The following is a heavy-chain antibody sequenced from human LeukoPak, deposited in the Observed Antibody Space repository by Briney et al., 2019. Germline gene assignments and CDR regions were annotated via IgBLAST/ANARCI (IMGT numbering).Heavy chain of an antibody. V-gene: IGHV3-53*04. CDR1: GFNVSRNY. CDR3: ARGRVRGDFDY. J-gene: IGHJ4*02. D-gene: IGHD3-10*01. CDR2: IYAGAQT. Sequence: GGSLRLSCAASGFNVSRNYMSWVRQAPGKGLEWVSVIYAGAQTYYADSVRGRFTISRHISKSTLYLQMNSLRAEDTAVYYCARGRVRGDFDYWGQGTLVTVSS.